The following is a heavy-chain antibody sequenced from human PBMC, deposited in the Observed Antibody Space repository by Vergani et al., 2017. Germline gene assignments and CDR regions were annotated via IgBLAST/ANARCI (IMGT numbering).Heavy chain of an antibody. V-gene: IGHV4-59*01. J-gene: IGHJ5*02. D-gene: IGHD6-25*01. CDR3: ARDPVGAASWFDP. Sequence: QVQLQESGPGLVKPSETLSLTCTVSGGPISSYYWSWIRQPPGKGLEWIGYIYYSGSTNYNPSLKSRVTISVDTSKNQFSLKLSSVTAADTAVYYCARDPVGAASWFDPWGQGTLVTVSS. CDR1: GGPISSYY. CDR2: IYYSGST.